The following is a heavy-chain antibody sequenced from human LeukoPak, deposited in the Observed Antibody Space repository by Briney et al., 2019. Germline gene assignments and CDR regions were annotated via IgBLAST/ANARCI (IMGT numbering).Heavy chain of an antibody. CDR3: ARGTSSGWGDAFDI. V-gene: IGHV1-18*01. D-gene: IGHD6-19*01. CDR2: ISAYNGNT. CDR1: GYTFTSYG. J-gene: IGHJ3*02. Sequence: GASVKVSCKASGYTFTSYGISWVRQAPGQGLEWMGWISAYNGNTNYAQKLQGRVTMTTNASTSTAYMELRSMRSDDTAVYYCARGTSSGWGDAFDIWGQGTMVTVSS.